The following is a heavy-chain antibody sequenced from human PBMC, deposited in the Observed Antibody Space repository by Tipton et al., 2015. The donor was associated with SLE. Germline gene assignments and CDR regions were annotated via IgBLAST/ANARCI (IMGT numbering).Heavy chain of an antibody. Sequence: SLRLSCAASGFSFSDYWMTWVRQAPGKGLEWVANIKKDGSERYYVDTLKDRFTISRDNSRNSVYLQMNSLRAEDTAVYYCARLGGDGQYYLDHWGQGTLVTVSS. CDR2: IKKDGSER. V-gene: IGHV3-7*01. J-gene: IGHJ4*02. CDR3: ARLGGDGQYYLDH. D-gene: IGHD2-21*01. CDR1: GFSFSDYW.